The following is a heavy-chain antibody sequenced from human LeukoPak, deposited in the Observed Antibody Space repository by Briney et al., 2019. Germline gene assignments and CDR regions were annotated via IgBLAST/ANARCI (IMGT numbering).Heavy chain of an antibody. CDR3: VRDGEGVAISVNFWFDP. Sequence: GASVKVSCKASGFTLTNYDINWVRQAPGQGLEWMGWMNPINGSTGYARKFQGRVTMTRDTSISTAYMELRSLTSEDTAIYYCVRDGEGVAISVNFWFDPWGQGTLVTVSS. D-gene: IGHD3-10*01. J-gene: IGHJ5*02. V-gene: IGHV1-8*01. CDR1: GFTLTNYD. CDR2: MNPINGST.